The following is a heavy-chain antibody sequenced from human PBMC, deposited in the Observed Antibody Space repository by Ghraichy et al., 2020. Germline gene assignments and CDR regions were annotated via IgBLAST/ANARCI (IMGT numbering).Heavy chain of an antibody. CDR1: GFTFSTYG. V-gene: IGHV3-30*03. CDR3: ARETKPYGDYQYSFDH. J-gene: IGHJ4*02. D-gene: IGHD4-17*01. CDR2: ASYDLRNK. Sequence: GGSLRLSCAASGFTFSTYGMHWVRQPPGKGLEWLAVASYDLRNKYLADSVRGRFTISRDNSKSKVFLQMSTLTAEDTAVYFCARETKPYGDYQYSFDHWGQGTLVTVSS.